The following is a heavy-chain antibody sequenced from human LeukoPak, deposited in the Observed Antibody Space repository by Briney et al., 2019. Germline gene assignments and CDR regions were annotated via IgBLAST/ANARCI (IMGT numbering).Heavy chain of an antibody. V-gene: IGHV3-13*01. Sequence: GGSLRLSCAASGFTFSSYDMHWVRQATGKGLEWVSAIGTAGDTYYPGSVKGRFTISRENAKNSLYLQMNSLRAGDTAVYYCARAGRDPWAFDIWGQGTMVTVSS. D-gene: IGHD5-24*01. CDR3: ARAGRDPWAFDI. CDR2: IGTAGDT. CDR1: GFTFSSYD. J-gene: IGHJ3*02.